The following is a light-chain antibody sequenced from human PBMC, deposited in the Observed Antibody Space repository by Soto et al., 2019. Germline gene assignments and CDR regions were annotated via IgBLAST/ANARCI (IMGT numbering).Light chain of an antibody. Sequence: QSGLTQPPSASGTPGQRVTISYSGISSNIGSNTVNWYQQLPGTAPKLVIYSNNQRPSGVPDRFSGSKSGTSASLAISGLQSEDEADYYCVAWDDSLNGYVVFGGGTKVTVL. CDR2: SNN. CDR1: SSNIGSNT. V-gene: IGLV1-44*01. J-gene: IGLJ2*01. CDR3: VAWDDSLNGYVV.